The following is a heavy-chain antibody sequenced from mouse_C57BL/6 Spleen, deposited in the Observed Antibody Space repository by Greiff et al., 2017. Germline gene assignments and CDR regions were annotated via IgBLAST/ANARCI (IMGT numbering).Heavy chain of an antibody. CDR1: GYTFPSSW. V-gene: IGHV1-59*01. Sequence: QVQLQQPGAELVRPGTSVTLSCTASGYTFPSSWMHWVKQRPGQGLEWIGEIDPSDSYTNYNQKLKGKATLTVDTSSSTAYMQLSSLTSEDSAVYYCAREGITTVVDYWGQGTTLTVSS. CDR2: IDPSDSYT. J-gene: IGHJ2*01. CDR3: AREGITTVVDY. D-gene: IGHD1-1*01.